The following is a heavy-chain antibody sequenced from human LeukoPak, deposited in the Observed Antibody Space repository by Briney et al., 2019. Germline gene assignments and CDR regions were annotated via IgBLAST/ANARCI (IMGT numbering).Heavy chain of an antibody. J-gene: IGHJ4*01. CDR1: GGSISNYY. CDR2: IYYSGST. D-gene: IGHD3-22*01. V-gene: IGHV4-59*01. CDR3: ARATYYYDSSGYLYYFDY. Sequence: SETLSLTCTVSGGSISNYYWSWIRQPPGEGLEWIGYIYYSGSTNYNPSLKSRVTISVDTSKNQFSLKLSSVTAADTAVYYCARATYYYDSSGYLYYFDYWGQEPWSPSPQ.